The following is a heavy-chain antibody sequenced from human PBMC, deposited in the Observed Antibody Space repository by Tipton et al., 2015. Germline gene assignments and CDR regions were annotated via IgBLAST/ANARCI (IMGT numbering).Heavy chain of an antibody. V-gene: IGHV4-34*01. D-gene: IGHD3-9*01. J-gene: IGHJ4*02. CDR2: INHSGYT. CDR1: GGSFSDYY. CDR3: ARLPPPELRYFDWLSHFDY. Sequence: TLSLTCAVYGGSFSDYYWSWVRQPPGRGLEWIGEINHSGYTNYNPSLKSRVTISVDASKSQFSLRLISVTAADTAVYYCARLPPPELRYFDWLSHFDYWGQGTVVTVSS.